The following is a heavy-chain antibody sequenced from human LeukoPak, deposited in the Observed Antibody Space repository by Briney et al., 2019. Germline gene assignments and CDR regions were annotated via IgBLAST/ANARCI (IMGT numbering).Heavy chain of an antibody. CDR3: ARDPSPLDAFDI. J-gene: IGHJ3*02. CDR2: IYYSGST. CDR1: GGSISSYY. Sequence: SETLSLTCTVSGGSISSYYWSWIRQPPGKGLEWIRYIYYSGSTNYNPSLKSRVTISVDTSKNQFSLKLSSVTAADRAVYYCARDPSPLDAFDIWGQGTMVTVSS. V-gene: IGHV4-59*01.